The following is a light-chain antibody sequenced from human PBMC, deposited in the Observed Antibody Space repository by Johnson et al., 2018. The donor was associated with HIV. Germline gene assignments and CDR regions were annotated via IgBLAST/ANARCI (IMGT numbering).Light chain of an antibody. CDR1: SSNIGNNY. J-gene: IGLJ1*01. Sequence: QSVLTQPPSVSAAPGQRVTISCSGSSSNIGNNYVSWYQQLPGTAPKLLIYENNKRPSGIPDRFSGSKSGTSATLGITGLQTGDEADYYCGTWDNSLNTSAVFGAGTKVTVL. V-gene: IGLV1-51*02. CDR3: GTWDNSLNTSAV. CDR2: ENN.